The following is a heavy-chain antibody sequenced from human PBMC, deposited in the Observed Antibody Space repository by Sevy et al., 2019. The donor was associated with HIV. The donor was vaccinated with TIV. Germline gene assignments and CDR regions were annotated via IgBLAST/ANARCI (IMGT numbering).Heavy chain of an antibody. D-gene: IGHD3-22*01. CDR3: ARGPQHYYDSSAFFDY. CDR1: GFTFSSYE. J-gene: IGHJ4*02. Sequence: GGSLRLSCTASGFTFSSYEMNWVRQAPGKGQEWVSNIISSGSSKYYADSVKGRFTISRDNAKNSLFLQMNSLRAEDTAVYYCARGPQHYYDSSAFFDYWGQGTLVTVSS. CDR2: IISSGSSK. V-gene: IGHV3-48*03.